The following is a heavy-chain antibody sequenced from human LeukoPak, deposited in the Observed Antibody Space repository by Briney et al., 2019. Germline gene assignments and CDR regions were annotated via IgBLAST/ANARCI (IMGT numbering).Heavy chain of an antibody. CDR1: GYTFTSYA. V-gene: IGHV1-69*13. Sequence: GASVKVSCKASGYTFTSYAMNWVRQAPGQGLEWMGGIIPIFGTANYAQKFQGRVTITADESTSTAYMELSSLRSEDTAVYYCARVRSHSGYAFDIWGQGTMVTVSS. J-gene: IGHJ3*02. CDR3: ARVRSHSGYAFDI. D-gene: IGHD3-22*01. CDR2: IIPIFGTA.